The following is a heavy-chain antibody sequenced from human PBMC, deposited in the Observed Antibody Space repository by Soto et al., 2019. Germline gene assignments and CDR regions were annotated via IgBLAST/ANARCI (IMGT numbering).Heavy chain of an antibody. D-gene: IGHD2-15*01. J-gene: IGHJ5*02. Sequence: GGSLRLSCAASGFTFSDYYMRWIRQATGKGLEWLSYISSSGSTIYYADSVKGRFTISRDNAKNSLYLQMNSLRAEDTAVYYCARCVHRTNIVVVVAAIWFDPWGQGTQVTVSS. V-gene: IGHV3-11*01. CDR3: ARCVHRTNIVVVVAAIWFDP. CDR2: ISSSGSTI. CDR1: GFTFSDYY.